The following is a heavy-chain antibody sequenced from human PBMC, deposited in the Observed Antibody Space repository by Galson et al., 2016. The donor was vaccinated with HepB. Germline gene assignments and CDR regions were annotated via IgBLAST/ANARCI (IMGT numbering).Heavy chain of an antibody. Sequence: SLRLSCAASGFTFSDYYMTWIRQAPGKGLELVSYISSSSSYIYYADSVKGRFTISRDNAKNSLYLQMNSLRAEDTAVYYCARGDIVGAIFDYWGQGTLVTVSS. D-gene: IGHD1-26*01. CDR1: GFTFSDYY. CDR3: ARGDIVGAIFDY. J-gene: IGHJ4*02. V-gene: IGHV3-11*06. CDR2: ISSSSSYI.